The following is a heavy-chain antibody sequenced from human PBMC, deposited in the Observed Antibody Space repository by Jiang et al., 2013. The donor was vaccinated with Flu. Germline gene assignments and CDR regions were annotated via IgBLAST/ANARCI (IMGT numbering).Heavy chain of an antibody. V-gene: IGHV3-13*01. CDR1: GFTFSSYD. Sequence: VQLVESGGGLVQPGGSLRLSCAASGFTFSSYDMHWVRQATGKGLEWVSAIGTAGDTYYPGSVKGRFTISRENAKNPLYLQMNSLRAGDTAVYYCARERGDYYYYGMDVWGQGTTVTVSS. J-gene: IGHJ6*02. CDR2: IGTAGDT. D-gene: IGHD3-10*01. CDR3: ARERGDYYYYGMDV.